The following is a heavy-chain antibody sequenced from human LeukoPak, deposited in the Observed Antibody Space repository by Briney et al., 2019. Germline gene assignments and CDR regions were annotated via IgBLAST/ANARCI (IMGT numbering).Heavy chain of an antibody. Sequence: GGSLRLSCAASGFTFDDYAMHWVRQAPGKGLEWVSGISWNSGSIGYADSVKGRLTISRDNAKNSLYLQMNSLGAEDTAVYHCARYRGGRDDIDDAFDIWGQGTMVTVSS. CDR2: ISWNSGSI. CDR1: GFTFDDYA. V-gene: IGHV3-9*01. CDR3: ARYRGGRDDIDDAFDI. J-gene: IGHJ3*02. D-gene: IGHD3-10*01.